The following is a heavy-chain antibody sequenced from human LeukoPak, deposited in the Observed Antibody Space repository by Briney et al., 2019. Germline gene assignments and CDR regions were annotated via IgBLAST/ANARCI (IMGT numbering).Heavy chain of an antibody. V-gene: IGHV1-69-2*01. CDR2: VDPEDGET. CDR3: ATAWELPLFDY. Sequence: ASVKVSCKVSGYTFTDYYMHWVQQAPGKGLGWMGLVDPEDGETIYAEKFQGRVTITADTSTDTAYMELSSLRSEDTAVYYCATAWELPLFDYWGQGTLVTVSS. CDR1: GYTFTDYY. J-gene: IGHJ4*02. D-gene: IGHD1-26*01.